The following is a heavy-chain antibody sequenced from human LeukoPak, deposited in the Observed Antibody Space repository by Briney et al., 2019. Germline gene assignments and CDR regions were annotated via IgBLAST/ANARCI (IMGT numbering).Heavy chain of an antibody. V-gene: IGHV3-7*03. CDR2: IKQDGSEK. CDR3: AKDVGKWESLHFFDY. D-gene: IGHD1-26*01. Sequence: GGSLRLSCAASGFTFSSYWMSWVRQAPGKGLEWVANIKQDGSEKYYVDSVKGRFTISRDNAKNSLYLQMNSLRGDDTAVYYCAKDVGKWESLHFFDYWGQGTLVTVSS. J-gene: IGHJ4*02. CDR1: GFTFSSYW.